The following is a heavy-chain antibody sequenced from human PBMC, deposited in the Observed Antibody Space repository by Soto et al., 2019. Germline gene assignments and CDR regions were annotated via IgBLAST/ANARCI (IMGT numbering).Heavy chain of an antibody. V-gene: IGHV1-18*04. J-gene: IGHJ4*02. Sequence: QVQLVQSGAEVKKPGASVTVSCKASGYTFTSYGISWVRQAPGQGLEWMGWISAYNGNTNYAQKLQGRVTMTTATATSTAYVGLGSLSSDGAAVYYCAGDVAGTGFDYRGQGTLVTVSS. CDR2: ISAYNGNT. CDR3: AGDVAGTGFDY. CDR1: GYTFTSYG. D-gene: IGHD6-19*01.